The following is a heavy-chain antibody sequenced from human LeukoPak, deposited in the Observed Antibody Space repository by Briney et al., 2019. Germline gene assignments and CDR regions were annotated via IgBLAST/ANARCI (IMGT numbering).Heavy chain of an antibody. V-gene: IGHV3-11*01. D-gene: IGHD2-15*01. CDR1: GFTFSDYY. J-gene: IGHJ6*02. CDR3: ARDPVHCSGGSCYHYGMDV. CDR2: ISSSGSTI. Sequence: GGPLRLSCAASGFTFSDYYMSWIRQAPGKGLEWVSYISSSGSTIYYADSVKGRFTISRDNAKNSLYLQMNSLRAEDTAVYYCARDPVHCSGGSCYHYGMDVWGQGTTVTVSS.